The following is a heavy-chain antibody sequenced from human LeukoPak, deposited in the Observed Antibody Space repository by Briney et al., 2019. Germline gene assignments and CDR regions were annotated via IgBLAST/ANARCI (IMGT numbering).Heavy chain of an antibody. V-gene: IGHV3-48*03. J-gene: IGHJ4*02. CDR2: ISSSGSTI. CDR1: GFTFSSYE. Sequence: GGSLRLSCAASGFTFSSYEMNWVRQAPGKGLEWVSYISSSGSTIYYADSVKGRSTISRDNAKNSLYLQMNSLRAEDTAVYYCARVGTYYDSWSGYQPDYWGQGTLVTVSS. D-gene: IGHD3-3*01. CDR3: ARVGTYYDSWSGYQPDY.